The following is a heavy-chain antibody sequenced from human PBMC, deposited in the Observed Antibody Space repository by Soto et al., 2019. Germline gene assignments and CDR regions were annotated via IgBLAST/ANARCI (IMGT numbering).Heavy chain of an antibody. V-gene: IGHV4-30-2*01. CDR2: IYHSGRT. Sequence: QLQLQESGSGLVKPSQTLSLTCAVSGGSISSGGYSWSWVRQPPGKGLEWIGYIYHSGRTYYNPSIKGRVTMSVDRSKSQFSLKLSSVAAADTAVDYCARGVAARPVYWGQGTLVTVSS. D-gene: IGHD6-6*01. J-gene: IGHJ4*02. CDR3: ARGVAARPVY. CDR1: GGSISSGGYS.